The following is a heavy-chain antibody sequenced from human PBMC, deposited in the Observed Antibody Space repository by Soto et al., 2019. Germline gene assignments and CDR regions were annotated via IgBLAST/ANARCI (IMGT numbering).Heavy chain of an antibody. CDR2: IIPIFGTA. V-gene: IGHV1-69*13. CDR1: GGTFSSYA. D-gene: IGHD1-26*01. Sequence: GASVKVSCKASGGTFSSYAISWVRQAPGQGLEWMGGIIPIFGTANYAQKFQGRVPITADESTSTAYMELSSLRSEDTAVYYCARDRNRVWWGSADYYYGMDVWGQGTTVTVSS. J-gene: IGHJ6*02. CDR3: ARDRNRVWWGSADYYYGMDV.